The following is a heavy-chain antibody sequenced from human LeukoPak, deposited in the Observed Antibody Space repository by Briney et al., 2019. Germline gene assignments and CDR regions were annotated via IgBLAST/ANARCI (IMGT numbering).Heavy chain of an antibody. CDR3: ARDRGAVTDVFDY. Sequence: PGGSLRLSCTASGFSFSSYAMSWVRQAPGKGLEWVSAITRSGGNTYFTDSMKGRFTISRDTSKKTLYLQMNSLRAEDTAVYYCARDRGAVTDVFDYWGQGTLVTVSS. J-gene: IGHJ4*02. V-gene: IGHV3-23*01. D-gene: IGHD6-19*01. CDR1: GFSFSSYA. CDR2: ITRSGGNT.